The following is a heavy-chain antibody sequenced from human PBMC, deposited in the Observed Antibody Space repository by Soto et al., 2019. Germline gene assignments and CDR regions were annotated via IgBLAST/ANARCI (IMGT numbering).Heavy chain of an antibody. V-gene: IGHV3-23*01. CDR1: GFSITDYA. CDR2: ISDSGTKT. J-gene: IGHJ4*02. Sequence: GGSLRLSCSASGFSITDYAMSWVRQAPGKGLEWVSSISDSGTKTFYGDSVKGRFAISRDTSKNTVYMQMNNLRAEDTAPYYCAKDGIRKDDYWGQGTVVTVSS. CDR3: AKDGIRKDDY.